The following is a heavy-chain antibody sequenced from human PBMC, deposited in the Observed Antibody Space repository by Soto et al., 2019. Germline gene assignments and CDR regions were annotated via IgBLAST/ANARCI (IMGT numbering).Heavy chain of an antibody. D-gene: IGHD1-1*01. CDR1: SATITRPI. V-gene: IGHV1-58*02. J-gene: IGHJ2*01. CDR3: AYGGHRDLHAFPTRRSSDL. CDR2: IVVGSGNT. Sequence: CKTASATITRPIIQWVRHPLGQKKKWIGWIVVGSGNTNYAQKFQERVTITRDMSTSTAYMELSSLRSEDTAVFYCAYGGHRDLHAFPTRRSSDL.